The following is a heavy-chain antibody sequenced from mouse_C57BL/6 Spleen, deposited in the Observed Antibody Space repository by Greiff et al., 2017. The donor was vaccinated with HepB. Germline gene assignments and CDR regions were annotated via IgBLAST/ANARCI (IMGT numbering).Heavy chain of an antibody. Sequence: VQLQQSGPGLVKPSQSLSLTCSVTGYSITSGYYWNWIRQFPGNKLEWMGYISYDGSNNYNPSLKNRISITRDTSKNQFFLKLNSVTTEDTATYYCARDSLYSYYFDYWGQGTTLTVSS. V-gene: IGHV3-6*01. CDR1: GYSITSGYY. CDR2: ISYDGSN. J-gene: IGHJ2*01. D-gene: IGHD2-1*01. CDR3: ARDSLYSYYFDY.